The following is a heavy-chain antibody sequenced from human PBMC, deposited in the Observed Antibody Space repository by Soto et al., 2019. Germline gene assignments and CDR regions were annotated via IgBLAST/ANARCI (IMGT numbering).Heavy chain of an antibody. D-gene: IGHD3-10*01. CDR2: IVVGSGNT. Sequence: GASVKVSCKASGFTFTSSAMQWVRQARGQRLEWIGWIVVGSGNTNYAQKFQERVTITRDMSTSTAYMELSSLRSEDTAVYYCAADPVWFGEPSWFDPWGQGTLVTVSS. CDR3: AADPVWFGEPSWFDP. V-gene: IGHV1-58*02. CDR1: GFTFTSSA. J-gene: IGHJ5*02.